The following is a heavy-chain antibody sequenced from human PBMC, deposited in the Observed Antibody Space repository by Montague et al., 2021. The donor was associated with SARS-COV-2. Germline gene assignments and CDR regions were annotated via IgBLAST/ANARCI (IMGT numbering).Heavy chain of an antibody. J-gene: IGHJ4*02. CDR1: GGSINGYY. Sequence: SETLSLTCTVSGGSINGYYWTWVRQPPGKGLQWIAHIYYNGRTSYIPSLKSRLSVSLDKAKYQFSLELTSVTVADTARYFCARGTEVGAFDYWGQGALVSVSS. CDR2: IYYNGRT. D-gene: IGHD1-26*01. V-gene: IGHV4-59*01. CDR3: ARGTEVGAFDY.